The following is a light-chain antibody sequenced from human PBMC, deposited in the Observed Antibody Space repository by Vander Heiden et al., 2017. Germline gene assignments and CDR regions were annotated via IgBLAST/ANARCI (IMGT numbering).Light chain of an antibody. CDR3: QSYDSILSVV. CDR2: GNT. J-gene: IGLJ2*01. Sequence: QYVLTQPPQVSGTPGKRLIISCPRRSSNIEAGSAVHWYQPLPVPATKLLIYGNTNRPSGVPDRFSGSKSGTSASLAITGLQAEDEADYYCQSYDSILSVVFGGGTKLTVL. V-gene: IGLV1-40*01. CDR1: SSNIEAGSA.